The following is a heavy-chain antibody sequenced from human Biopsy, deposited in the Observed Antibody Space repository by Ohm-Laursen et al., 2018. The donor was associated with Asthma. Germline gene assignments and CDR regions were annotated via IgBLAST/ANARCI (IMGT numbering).Heavy chain of an antibody. CDR3: ARGYSGSDRIVYYYSGLEV. CDR1: GGTFSSYA. V-gene: IGHV1-69*13. J-gene: IGHJ6*02. CDR2: LIPVLGTP. D-gene: IGHD5-12*01. Sequence: SVKVSCKASGGTFSSYAISWVRQAPGQGLEWMGGLIPVLGTPDHAQMFEGRVTITADESTSTAYMELSSLSSEDTAVYYCARGYSGSDRIVYYYSGLEVWGQGTTVTVSS.